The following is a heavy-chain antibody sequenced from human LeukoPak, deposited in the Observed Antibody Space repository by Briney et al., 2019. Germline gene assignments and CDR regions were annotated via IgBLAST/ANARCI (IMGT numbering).Heavy chain of an antibody. Sequence: SVKVSCKASGGTFSSYAISWVRQAPGQGLEWMGGIIPIFGTANYAQKFQGRVTITADKSTSTAYMELSSLRSEDTAVYYCATDWNMVRGVSFDYWGQGTLVTVSS. CDR3: ATDWNMVRGVSFDY. V-gene: IGHV1-69*06. CDR2: IIPIFGTA. J-gene: IGHJ4*02. D-gene: IGHD3-10*01. CDR1: GGTFSSYA.